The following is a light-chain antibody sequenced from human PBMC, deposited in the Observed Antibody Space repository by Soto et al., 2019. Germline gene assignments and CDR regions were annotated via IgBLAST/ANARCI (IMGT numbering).Light chain of an antibody. CDR2: GAS. J-gene: IGKJ2*01. Sequence: EIVMTQSPATLSLSPGERATLSCRASQSVAGGAVSWYQRKPGQAPRLLIYGASTRATGIPARFSGSGSETDFTLTIGSLQPEDFAVYYCQQDYDVPYTFGQGTKLEIK. CDR1: QSVAGGA. V-gene: IGKV3D-7*01. CDR3: QQDYDVPYT.